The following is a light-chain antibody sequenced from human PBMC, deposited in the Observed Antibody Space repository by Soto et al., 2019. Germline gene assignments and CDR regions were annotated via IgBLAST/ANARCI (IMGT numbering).Light chain of an antibody. CDR3: QQYNNSLWT. CDR1: QSVSSTY. V-gene: IGKV3-20*01. CDR2: GAS. J-gene: IGKJ1*01. Sequence: ETVLTQSPGTLSLSPGERAILSCRASQSVSSTYLAWYQQKPGQAPRLLSYGASSRATGIPDRFSGSGSGTDFTLTISRLEPEDFAVYYCQQYNNSLWTFGQGTKVEIK.